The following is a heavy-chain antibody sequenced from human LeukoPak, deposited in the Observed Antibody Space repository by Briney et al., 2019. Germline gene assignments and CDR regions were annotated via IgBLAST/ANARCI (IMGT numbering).Heavy chain of an antibody. CDR1: GFTFSNYA. CDR2: ISHSGGGT. J-gene: IGHJ6*02. V-gene: IGHV3-23*01. D-gene: IGHD2/OR15-2a*01. Sequence: GGSLRLSCAASGFTFSNYAMNWVRQAPGQGLEWVSTISHSGGGTYFADSVKGRFTISRDNSENTLYLQMISLTAEDTAIYYCAKDAGPFFGDSYFSGTDVWGQGTTVTVSS. CDR3: AKDAGPFFGDSYFSGTDV.